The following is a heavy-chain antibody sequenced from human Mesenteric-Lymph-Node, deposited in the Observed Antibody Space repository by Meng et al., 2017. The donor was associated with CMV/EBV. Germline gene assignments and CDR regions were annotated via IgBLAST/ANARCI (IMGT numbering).Heavy chain of an antibody. J-gene: IGHJ4*02. V-gene: IGHV3-23*01. CDR2: ISGGGDNT. CDR3: ARGKNIVVVNYYFDY. D-gene: IGHD2-21*01. Sequence: GESLKISCAASGFTFSSYAMTWVRQAPGKGLEWVSVISGGGDNTYYADSVKGRFTISRDNSRNSLYLQMNSLRAEDTAVYYCARGKNIVVVNYYFDYWGQGTLVTVSS. CDR1: GFTFSSYA.